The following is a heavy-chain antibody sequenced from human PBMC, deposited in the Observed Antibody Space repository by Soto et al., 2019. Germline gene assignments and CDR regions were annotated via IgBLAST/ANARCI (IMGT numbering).Heavy chain of an antibody. J-gene: IGHJ4*02. CDR2: ISGGGGTT. V-gene: IGHV3-23*01. CDR1: GFTFSNYA. CDR3: AKFFVETGESSGWPWSFHY. Sequence: EVQLLESGGGLVQPWGSLRLSCAASGFTFSNYAMSWVRQAPGKGLEWVSAISGGGGTTYYAGSVKGRFTISRDNSKNTLFLQMNSLRAEDTAVYYCAKFFVETGESSGWPWSFHYWGQGTLVTVSS. D-gene: IGHD6-25*01.